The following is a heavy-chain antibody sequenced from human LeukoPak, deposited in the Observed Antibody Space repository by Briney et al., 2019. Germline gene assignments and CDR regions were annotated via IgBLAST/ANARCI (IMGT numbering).Heavy chain of an antibody. CDR1: GFTFSGSA. Sequence: GGSLRLSCAASGFTFSGSAMHWVRQAPRKGLEWAGRIRSKANSYATAYAASVKGRFTISRDDSKNTAYLQMNSLKTEDTAVYYCTRHVRGIAVAGSYYYYYMDVWGKGTTVTVSS. CDR2: IRSKANSYAT. J-gene: IGHJ6*03. CDR3: TRHVRGIAVAGSYYYYYMDV. V-gene: IGHV3-73*01. D-gene: IGHD6-19*01.